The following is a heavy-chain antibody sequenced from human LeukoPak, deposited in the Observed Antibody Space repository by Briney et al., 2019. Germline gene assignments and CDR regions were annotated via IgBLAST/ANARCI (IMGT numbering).Heavy chain of an antibody. Sequence: HSQTLSLTCTVSGGSIGSGHYYWSWIRQPPGKGLEWIGCIYYSGNTYYSTFYSPSLKSRVTISIDTSKNQFSLKLSSVTAADTAVYYCARAGLWGSSGHDYGMDVWGQGTTVTVSS. CDR1: GGSIGSGHYY. J-gene: IGHJ6*02. V-gene: IGHV4-30-4*01. D-gene: IGHD3-22*01. CDR2: IYYSGNTYYST. CDR3: ARAGLWGSSGHDYGMDV.